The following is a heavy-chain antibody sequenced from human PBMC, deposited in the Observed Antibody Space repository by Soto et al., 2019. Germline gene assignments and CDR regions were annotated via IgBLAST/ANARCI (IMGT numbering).Heavy chain of an antibody. J-gene: IGHJ4*02. CDR2: IIPIFGTA. CDR1: GGTFSSYA. V-gene: IGHV1-69*06. CDR3: ARGGGGGSYHYYFDY. Sequence: SVKVSCKASGGTFSSYAISWVRQAPGQGLEWMGGIIPIFGTANYAQKFQGRVTITADKSTSTAYMELSSLRSEDTAVYYCARGGGGGSYHYYFDYWGQGTLVTVSS. D-gene: IGHD1-26*01.